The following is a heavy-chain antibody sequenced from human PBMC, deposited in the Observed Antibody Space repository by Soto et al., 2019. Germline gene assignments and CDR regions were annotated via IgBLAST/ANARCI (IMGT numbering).Heavy chain of an antibody. CDR2: ISSNGGST. D-gene: IGHD3-22*01. CDR3: VKDLGYYYDSSGYYTSNLDY. CDR1: GFTFSSYA. Sequence: GGSLRLSCSASGFTFSSYAMHWVRQAPGKGLEYVSAISSNGGSTYYADSVKGRFTISRDNSKNTLYLQMSSLRAEDTAVYYCVKDLGYYYDSSGYYTSNLDYWGQGTLVTVSS. J-gene: IGHJ4*02. V-gene: IGHV3-64D*08.